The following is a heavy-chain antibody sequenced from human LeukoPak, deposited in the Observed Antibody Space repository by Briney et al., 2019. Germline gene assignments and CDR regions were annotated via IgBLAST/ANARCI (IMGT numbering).Heavy chain of an antibody. CDR3: ATVPRWGSYYFDY. Sequence: ASVKVSCKVSGYTLTELSMHWVRQAPGKGLEWMGGFDPEDGETIYAQKFQGRVNMTEDTSTDTAYMELSSLRSEDTAVYYCATVPRWGSYYFDYWGQGTLVTVSS. CDR2: FDPEDGET. D-gene: IGHD3-16*01. V-gene: IGHV1-24*01. CDR1: GYTLTELS. J-gene: IGHJ4*02.